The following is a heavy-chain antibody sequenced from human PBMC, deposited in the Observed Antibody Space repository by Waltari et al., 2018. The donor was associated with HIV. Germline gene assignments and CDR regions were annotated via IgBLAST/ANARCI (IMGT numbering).Heavy chain of an antibody. V-gene: IGHV3-7*01. D-gene: IGHD2-2*01. CDR2: IKQDGSEK. CDR3: ERKQAHSTYTDY. CDR1: GFTFSSYC. J-gene: IGHJ4*02. Sequence: EVQLVESGGGLLHPGGSLRLSCAASGFTFSSYCMSWVRQGPGKGLEWVANIKQDGSEKNYVDSVKGRFTISRDNAKNSLYLQMNSLRAEDTAVYYCERKQAHSTYTDYWGQGTLVTVSS.